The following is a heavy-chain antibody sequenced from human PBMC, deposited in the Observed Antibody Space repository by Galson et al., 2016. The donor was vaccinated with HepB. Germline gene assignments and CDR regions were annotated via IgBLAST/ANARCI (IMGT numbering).Heavy chain of an antibody. CDR1: GFSVSNMY. J-gene: IGHJ4*02. V-gene: IGHV3-53*01. D-gene: IGHD7-27*01. CDR3: ATSGELGYYDH. Sequence: SLRLSCAASGFSVSNMYMNWVRQAPGKGLEWVSIKYGGGRTYYADSVRGRFTISRDNSKNTLYLQMSSLRAEDTAIYYCATSGELGYYDHWGQGTLVTVSS. CDR2: KYGGGRT.